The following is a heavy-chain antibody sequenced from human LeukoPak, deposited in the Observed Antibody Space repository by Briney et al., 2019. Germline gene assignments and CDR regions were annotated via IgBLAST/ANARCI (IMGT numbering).Heavy chain of an antibody. V-gene: IGHV4-59*08. CDR1: GGSISSYY. Sequence: SETLSLTCTVSGGSISSYYWSWIRQPPGKGLEWIGYIYYSGSTNYNPSLKSRVTISVDTSKNQFSLKLSSVTAADTAVYCCARRVWGNASPYCTNGVCYKGGYYYGMDVWGQGTTVTVSS. CDR3: ARRVWGNASPYCTNGVCYKGGYYYGMDV. D-gene: IGHD2-8*01. J-gene: IGHJ6*02. CDR2: IYYSGST.